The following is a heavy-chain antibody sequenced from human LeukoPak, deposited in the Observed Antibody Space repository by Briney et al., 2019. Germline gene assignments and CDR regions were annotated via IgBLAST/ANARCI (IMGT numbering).Heavy chain of an antibody. CDR1: GGSFSGYY. CDR2: ISHTGLT. CDR3: ARVPDITARPCDT. J-gene: IGHJ5*02. V-gene: IGHV4-34*01. D-gene: IGHD1-1*01. Sequence: PSETLSLTCAVYGGSFSGYYWTLIRQTPGKGLEWIGEISHTGLTGSNPSLKSRVTIFVDSSRKQFSLRMTSVTAADTGVYYCARVPDITARPCDTWGPGTLVTVSS.